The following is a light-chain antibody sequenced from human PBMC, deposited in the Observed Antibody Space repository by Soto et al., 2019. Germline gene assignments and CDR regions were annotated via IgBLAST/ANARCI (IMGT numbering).Light chain of an antibody. Sequence: QSVLTQSPSASGSPGQSVTISCTGTENDIDVYDFVSWYQHHPGKAPRLIIYEVVQRPSGVPDRFSGSKSGNTASLTVSGLQAADEADYFCKSYAGSNTYVFGSGTKVTVL. CDR2: EVV. CDR3: KSYAGSNTYV. CDR1: ENDIDVYDF. J-gene: IGLJ1*01. V-gene: IGLV2-8*01.